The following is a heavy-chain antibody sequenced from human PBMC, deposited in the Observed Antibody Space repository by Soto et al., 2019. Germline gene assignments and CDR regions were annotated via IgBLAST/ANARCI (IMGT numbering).Heavy chain of an antibody. CDR3: SRGSTSRGRLDF. CDR1: GYTFTSYA. V-gene: IGHV1-3*01. Sequence: PSVKVSCKASGYTFTSYAMHWVRQAPGQRLEWMGWINAGNGNTKYSQKFQGRVTITRDTSASTAYMELSSLRSEDTAGYYCSRGSTSRGRLDFWGKGVPVTVS. J-gene: IGHJ4*02. CDR2: INAGNGNT. D-gene: IGHD2-2*01.